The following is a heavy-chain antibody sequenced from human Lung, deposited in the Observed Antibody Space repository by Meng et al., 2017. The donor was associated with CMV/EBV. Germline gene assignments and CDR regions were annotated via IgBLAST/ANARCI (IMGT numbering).Heavy chain of an antibody. J-gene: IGHJ4*02. D-gene: IGHD3-10*01. CDR1: GFTFDDHA. V-gene: IGHV3-9*03. Sequence: SXKISXAASGFTFDDHAMHWVRQAPGKGLEWVSGISWNSGTIDYADSVKGRFTISRDNAKTSLYLEMNSLRAEDMAFYYCAKGSYSLAGSYFDYWGQGMXVTVSS. CDR3: AKGSYSLAGSYFDY. CDR2: ISWNSGTI.